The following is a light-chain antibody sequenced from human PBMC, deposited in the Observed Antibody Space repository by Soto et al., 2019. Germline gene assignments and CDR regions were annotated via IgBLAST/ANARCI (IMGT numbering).Light chain of an antibody. J-gene: IGKJ4*01. CDR3: QQSYSFT. V-gene: IGKV1-39*01. CDR2: AAS. CDR1: QSISSY. Sequence: DIQMTQSPSSLSASVGDRVTITCRASQSISSYLNWYQQKPGKAPKVLIYAASSLQSGVPSRFSGSGSGTDFTLTISSLEPEDFATYYCQQSYSFTFGEGTKVEIK.